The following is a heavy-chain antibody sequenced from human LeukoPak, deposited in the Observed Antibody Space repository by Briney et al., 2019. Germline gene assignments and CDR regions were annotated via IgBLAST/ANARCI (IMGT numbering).Heavy chain of an antibody. D-gene: IGHD2-15*01. J-gene: IGHJ4*02. CDR3: AREGGYCSGGSCYSRFDY. CDR1: GFTFSSYA. V-gene: IGHV3-66*01. Sequence: GGSLRLSCAASGFTFSSYAMSWVRQAPGKGLEWVSVIYSGGSTYYADSVKGRFTISRDNSKNTLYLQMNSLRAEDTAVYYCAREGGYCSGGSCYSRFDYWGQGTLVTVSS. CDR2: IYSGGST.